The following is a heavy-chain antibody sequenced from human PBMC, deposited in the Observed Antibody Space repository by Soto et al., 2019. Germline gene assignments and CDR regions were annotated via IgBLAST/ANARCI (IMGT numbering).Heavy chain of an antibody. CDR2: VDHSGST. CDR1: GGSIITRNW. V-gene: IGHV4-4*02. CDR3: ASREALSGTAGAPVD. Sequence: QVQLQESGPGLVKASGTLSLTCTVSGGSIITRNWWSWVRQPPGKGLEWIGEVDHSGSTNYNPSLHTPFSISVDISKTNFSLKLTPATTADTAVYYCASREALSGTAGAPVDWGQGPLVNVSS. J-gene: IGHJ4*02. D-gene: IGHD1-26*01.